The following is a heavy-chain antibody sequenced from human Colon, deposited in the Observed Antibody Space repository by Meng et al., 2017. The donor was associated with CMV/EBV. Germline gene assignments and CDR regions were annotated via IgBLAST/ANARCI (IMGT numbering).Heavy chain of an antibody. D-gene: IGHD6-13*01. Sequence: SQASGYPFTGYYIHWVRQAPGQGLEWMGWINPKSGGTNYAQKFQGRVTMTSDTSISTGYMDLSSLRSDDTALYYCARGYSSSYRFGYWGPGTLVTVSS. CDR3: ARGYSSSYRFGY. CDR1: GYPFTGYY. CDR2: INPKSGGT. J-gene: IGHJ4*02. V-gene: IGHV1-2*02.